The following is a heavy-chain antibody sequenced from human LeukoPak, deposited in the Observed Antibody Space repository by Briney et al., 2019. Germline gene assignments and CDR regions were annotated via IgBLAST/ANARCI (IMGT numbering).Heavy chain of an antibody. Sequence: GASVKVSCKASGYSFTSHYMHWVRQAPGQGLEWMGIINPSGGSTSYAQKFQGRVTMTRDTSTSTVYMELSSLRSEDMAVYYCARDYLKVVVAGTAPSAGHMDYWGQGTLVTVSS. J-gene: IGHJ4*02. CDR1: GYSFTSHY. CDR3: ARDYLKVVVAGTAPSAGHMDY. V-gene: IGHV1-46*01. D-gene: IGHD2-15*01. CDR2: INPSGGST.